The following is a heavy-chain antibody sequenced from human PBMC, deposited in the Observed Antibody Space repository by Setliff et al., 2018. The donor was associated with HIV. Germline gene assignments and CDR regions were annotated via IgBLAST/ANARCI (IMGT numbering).Heavy chain of an antibody. D-gene: IGHD3-10*01. CDR3: ARRDPPTGWQLRGFDP. Sequence: PSETLSLTCTVSGGSISSSSYYWGWIRQPPGKGLEWIGSIYYSGSTYYNPSLKSRVTISVDTSKNQFSLKLSSVTAADTAVYYCARRDPPTGWQLRGFDPWGQGTLVTVSS. CDR2: IYYSGST. J-gene: IGHJ5*02. V-gene: IGHV4-39*01. CDR1: GGSISSSSYY.